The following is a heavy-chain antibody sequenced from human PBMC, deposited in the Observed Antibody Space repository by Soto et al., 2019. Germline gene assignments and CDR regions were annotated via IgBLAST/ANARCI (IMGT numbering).Heavy chain of an antibody. J-gene: IGHJ4*02. D-gene: IGHD3-10*01. CDR2: ISSRGSTA. Sequence: XVSLRLSCAASGFTFSRFELHWVRQAPGKGLEWISYISSRGSTAYYASSVEGRFTISRDNANNSVYLQMDSLRAEDTALYYCTRAAWFPYLSFYWGQGALVTVSS. CDR3: TRAAWFPYLSFY. CDR1: GFTFSRFE. V-gene: IGHV3-48*03.